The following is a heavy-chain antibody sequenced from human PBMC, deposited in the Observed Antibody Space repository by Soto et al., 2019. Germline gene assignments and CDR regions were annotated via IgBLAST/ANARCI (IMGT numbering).Heavy chain of an antibody. V-gene: IGHV1-18*01. CDR3: ASSSRSSGSNAFDI. CDR2: ISAYNGNP. Sequence: QVQLVQSGAEVKKPGASVKVSCKASGYTFTSYGISWVRQAPGQGLEWMGWISAYNGNPNYAQKLQGRVTMTTDTATSTAYMELRSLRSDDTAVYYCASSSRSSGSNAFDIWGQGTMVTVSS. CDR1: GYTFTSYG. D-gene: IGHD6-19*01. J-gene: IGHJ3*02.